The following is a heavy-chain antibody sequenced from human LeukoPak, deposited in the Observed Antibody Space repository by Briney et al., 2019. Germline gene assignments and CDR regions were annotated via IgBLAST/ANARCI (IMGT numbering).Heavy chain of an antibody. CDR1: GFTFNSYT. J-gene: IGHJ4*02. V-gene: IGHV3-30*04. D-gene: IGHD3-10*01. CDR3: ANGYYYGSGSYPH. CDR2: ISYDGNNK. Sequence: GGSLRLSCAASGFTFNSYTMHWVRQAPGKGLEWVAVISYDGNNKYYADSVKGRFTISRDNSKNTLYLQMNSLRAEDTAVYYCANGYYYGSGSYPHWGQGTLVTVSS.